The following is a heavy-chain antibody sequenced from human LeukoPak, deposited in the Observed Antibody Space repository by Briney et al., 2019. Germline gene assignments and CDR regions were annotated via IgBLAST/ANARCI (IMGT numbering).Heavy chain of an antibody. J-gene: IGHJ4*02. CDR3: ARGRDGSQSPIDD. Sequence: GGSLRLSCAASGFTFSNYWMNWVRQAPGKGLEWVANIKQDGSEKYYVDSVKGRFTISRDNAKNSLYLQMNSLRAEDTAVYYCARGRDGSQSPIDDWGQGTLVTVSS. CDR1: GFTFSNYW. V-gene: IGHV3-7*04. CDR2: IKQDGSEK. D-gene: IGHD5-24*01.